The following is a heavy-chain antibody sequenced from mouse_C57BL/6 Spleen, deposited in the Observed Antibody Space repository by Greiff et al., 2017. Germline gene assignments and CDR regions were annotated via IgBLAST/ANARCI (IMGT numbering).Heavy chain of an antibody. CDR3: ARPPGSSYGYFDV. J-gene: IGHJ1*01. Sequence: ESGPGLVKPSQSLSLTCTVTGYSITSDYAWNWIRQFPGNKLEWMGYISYSGSTSYNPSLKSRISITRDTSKTQFFLQLNSVTTEDTATYYWARPPGSSYGYFDVGGAGTTVNVSS. D-gene: IGHD1-1*01. CDR1: GYSITSDYA. CDR2: ISYSGST. V-gene: IGHV3-2*02.